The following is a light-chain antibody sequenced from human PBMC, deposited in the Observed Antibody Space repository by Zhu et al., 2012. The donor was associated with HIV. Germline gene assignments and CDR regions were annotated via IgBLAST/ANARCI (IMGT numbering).Light chain of an antibody. J-gene: IGKJ4*01. CDR3: QQYGGSPPVT. V-gene: IGKV3-20*01. CDR1: QSVSSSY. Sequence: EIVLTQSPGTLSLSPGERATLSCRASQSVSSSYLAWYQQKPGQAPRLLIYGASSRATGIPDRFSGSGSGTDFTLTISRLEPEDFAVYYCQQYGGSPPVTFGGGTKVEDQT. CDR2: GAS.